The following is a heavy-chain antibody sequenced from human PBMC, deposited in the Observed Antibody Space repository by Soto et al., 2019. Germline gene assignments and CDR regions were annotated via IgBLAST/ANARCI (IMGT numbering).Heavy chain of an antibody. J-gene: IGHJ4*02. Sequence: XXTLSLTCTVSRASITGNYWSWIRQPPGKGLEWIGYXYDSGXTHYSHYLQSXXTMSVDRXXNQLSLNLRTVTAADTAVYFCARRHGLDIDANYWGQGILVTVSS. CDR3: ARRHGLDIDANY. D-gene: IGHD3-9*01. V-gene: IGHV4-59*08. CDR2: XYDSGXT. CDR1: RASITGNY.